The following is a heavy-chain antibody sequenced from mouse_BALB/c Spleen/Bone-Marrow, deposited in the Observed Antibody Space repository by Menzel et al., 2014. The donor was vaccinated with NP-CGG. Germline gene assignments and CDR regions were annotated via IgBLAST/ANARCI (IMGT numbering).Heavy chain of an antibody. Sequence: QVQLQQSGAELVKPGASVKLSCKASGYTFTSYWMHWVKQRPGQGLEWIGEIDPSDSYTNYNQKFKGKATLTVDKSSSTAYMQLSSLTSEDSAVYYCARDSITTVVARDYWGQGTTLTVSS. D-gene: IGHD1-1*01. V-gene: IGHV1-69*02. CDR2: IDPSDSYT. J-gene: IGHJ2*01. CDR1: GYTFTSYW. CDR3: ARDSITTVVARDY.